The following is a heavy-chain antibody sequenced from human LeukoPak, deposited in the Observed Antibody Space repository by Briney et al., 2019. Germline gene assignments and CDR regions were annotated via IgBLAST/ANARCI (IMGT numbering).Heavy chain of an antibody. Sequence: ASAKVSCKASGYTFTGYYMHWVRQAPGQGLEWMGRINPNSGGTNYAQKFQGRVTMTRDTSISTAYMELSRLRSDDTAVYYCARGGYDFVYYYYGMDVWGQGTTVTVSS. V-gene: IGHV1-2*06. CDR1: GYTFTGYY. CDR2: INPNSGGT. J-gene: IGHJ6*02. D-gene: IGHD3-3*01. CDR3: ARGGYDFVYYYYGMDV.